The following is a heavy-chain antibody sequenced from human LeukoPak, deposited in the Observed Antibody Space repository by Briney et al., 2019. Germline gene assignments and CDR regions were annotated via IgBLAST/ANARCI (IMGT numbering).Heavy chain of an antibody. CDR2: IHFSGTT. CDR1: GGSIRGYY. D-gene: IGHD2-15*01. J-gene: IGHJ6*02. Sequence: SETLSLTCTVSGGSIRGYYWSFTRQPPGQGLEWIGYIHFSGTTLYNPSLRGRVTMSVDTSRNQFSLKLTSVTAADTAVYYCARHDPVALYQRGMDVWGQGTTVTVSS. V-gene: IGHV4-59*08. CDR3: ARHDPVALYQRGMDV.